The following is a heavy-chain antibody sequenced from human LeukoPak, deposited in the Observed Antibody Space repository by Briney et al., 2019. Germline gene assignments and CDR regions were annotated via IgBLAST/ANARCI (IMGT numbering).Heavy chain of an antibody. J-gene: IGHJ4*02. D-gene: IGHD4-17*01. Sequence: GGSLRLSCAASGFTFSSYSMNWVRQAPGKGLEWVSSISSSSSYIYYADSVKGRFTISRDNAKNSLYLQMNSLRAEDTAVYYCARGSYGDYERGLDYWGQGTLVTVSS. CDR3: ARGSYGDYERGLDY. CDR2: ISSSSSYI. CDR1: GFTFSSYS. V-gene: IGHV3-21*01.